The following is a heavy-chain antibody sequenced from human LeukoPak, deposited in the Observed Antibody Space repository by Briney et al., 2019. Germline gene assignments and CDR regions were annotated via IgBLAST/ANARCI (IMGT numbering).Heavy chain of an antibody. Sequence: PSETLSLICTVSGGSISTHYWSWIRQPPGKGLEYIGYTYYSGSTNYNPSLKSRVTISVDTSKNQFSLKLSSVTAADTAVYYCARLWSPVVTATGQYFQHWGQGTLVTVSS. CDR3: ARLWSPVVTATGQYFQH. CDR1: GGSISTHY. J-gene: IGHJ1*01. CDR2: TYYSGST. D-gene: IGHD2-21*02. V-gene: IGHV4-59*08.